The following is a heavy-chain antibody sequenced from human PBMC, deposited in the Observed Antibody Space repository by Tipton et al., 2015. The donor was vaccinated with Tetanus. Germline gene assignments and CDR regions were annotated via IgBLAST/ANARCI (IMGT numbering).Heavy chain of an antibody. CDR3: ARGGSHFDY. Sequence: QLVQSGAEMKKPGSSVKVSCKASGGTFTNYALSWVRQAPGQGLEWVGGITPIFGTTNYAPKFQGRVTITADESTNKAYMELSSLRSEDTAMYYLARGGSHFDYWGQGTLVTVSS. CDR2: ITPIFGTT. D-gene: IGHD1-26*01. V-gene: IGHV1-69*01. CDR1: GGTFTNYA. J-gene: IGHJ4*02.